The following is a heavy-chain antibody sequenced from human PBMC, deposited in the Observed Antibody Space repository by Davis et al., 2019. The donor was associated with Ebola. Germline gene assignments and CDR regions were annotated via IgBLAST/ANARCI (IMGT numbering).Heavy chain of an antibody. CDR3: ARDTRRYSGSPYYYYYGMNV. V-gene: IGHV4-61*01. Sequence: SETLSLTCTVSGGSVSSGSYYWSWIRQPPGKGLEWIGYIYYSGSTNYNPSLKSRVTISVDTSKNQFSLKLSSVTAADTAVYYCARDTRRYSGSPYYYYYGMNVWGQGTTVTVSS. J-gene: IGHJ6*02. D-gene: IGHD1-26*01. CDR1: GGSVSSGSYY. CDR2: IYYSGST.